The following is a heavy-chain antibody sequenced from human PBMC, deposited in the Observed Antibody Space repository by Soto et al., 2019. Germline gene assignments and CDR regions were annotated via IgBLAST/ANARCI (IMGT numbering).Heavy chain of an antibody. CDR3: ARDGIAPPNYFDP. J-gene: IGHJ5*02. CDR1: GGSIDSGDYY. V-gene: IGHV4-61*08. Sequence: QVQLQESGPGLVKPLETLSLTCTVSGGSIDSGDYYWSWIRQPPGKGLEWIGYVYYSGTTNYNPFLKRRVTMSIDKSKNQFSLKMNSVTAAETAVYYCARDGIAPPNYFDPWCQGTLVTVSS. CDR2: VYYSGTT. D-gene: IGHD4-4*01.